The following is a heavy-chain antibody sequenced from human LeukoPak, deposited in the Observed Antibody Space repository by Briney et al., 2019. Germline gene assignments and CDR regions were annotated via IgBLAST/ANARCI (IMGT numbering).Heavy chain of an antibody. J-gene: IGHJ4*02. D-gene: IGHD5-18*01. CDR3: TTPHTGYRFDY. CDR1: GFTFSNAW. V-gene: IGHV3-15*01. CDR2: IKSKTDGGTT. Sequence: KAGGSLRLSCAASGFTFSNAWMSWVRQAPGKGLEWVGRIKSKTDGGTTDYAAPVKGRFTISRDDSKNTLYLQMNSLKTEDTAVYYCTTPHTGYRFDYWGQGTLVTVSS.